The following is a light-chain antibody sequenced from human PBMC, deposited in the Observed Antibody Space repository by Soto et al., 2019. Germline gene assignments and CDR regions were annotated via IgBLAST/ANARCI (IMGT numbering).Light chain of an antibody. J-gene: IGKJ5*01. CDR2: AAY. Sequence: IQLTQSPSSLSASVGDRVTITCLAIQAISNYLAWYQQKPGKAPKLLIYAAYTLQSGVPSRYGGSGSGTDFTLTISSLQPEDFETYYCQQLNSYPITFGQGTRLEIK. CDR1: QAISNY. V-gene: IGKV1-9*01. CDR3: QQLNSYPIT.